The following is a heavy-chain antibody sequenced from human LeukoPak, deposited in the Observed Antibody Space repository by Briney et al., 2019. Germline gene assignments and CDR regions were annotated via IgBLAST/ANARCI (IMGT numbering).Heavy chain of an antibody. Sequence: SETLSLTCTVSGGSISSYYWSWIRQPAGKGLEWIGRIYTSGSTNCNPPLKSRVTMSLDTSKNQFSLKLTSVTAADTAVYYCARRSPGNWAYDYWGQGTLVTVSS. CDR3: ARRSPGNWAYDY. D-gene: IGHD3-16*01. V-gene: IGHV4-4*07. J-gene: IGHJ4*02. CDR2: IYTSGST. CDR1: GGSISSYY.